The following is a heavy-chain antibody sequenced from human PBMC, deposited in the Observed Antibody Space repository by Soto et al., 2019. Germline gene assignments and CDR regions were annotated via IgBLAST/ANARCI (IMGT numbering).Heavy chain of an antibody. Sequence: TLSLTCTVSGCSISRPGLYWTWVRQHPDKGLEWLGYMFYSGTTYYNPSLKSRISMSADTSDNQFSLRLTSVTAADTAVYYCARELRGGSDYGLHFDIWGQGSPVTVS. CDR3: ARELRGGSDYGLHFDI. CDR1: GCSISRPGLY. J-gene: IGHJ4*02. V-gene: IGHV4-31*03. D-gene: IGHD3-10*01. CDR2: MFYSGTT.